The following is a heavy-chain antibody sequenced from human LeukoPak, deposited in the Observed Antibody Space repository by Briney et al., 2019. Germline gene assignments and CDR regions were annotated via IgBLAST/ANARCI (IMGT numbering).Heavy chain of an antibody. J-gene: IGHJ4*02. CDR3: ARDPEGKDYFDY. CDR2: IYHGGTT. Sequence: SETLSLTGTGSGGSINSVGYYWSWIRQPPGKGLEWIGYIYHGGTTYYNPSLKSRVSISLDRSQNQFSLRLISVTAADTAVYYCARDPEGKDYFDYWGQGTLVTVSS. V-gene: IGHV4-30-2*01. CDR1: GGSINSVGYY. D-gene: IGHD1-14*01.